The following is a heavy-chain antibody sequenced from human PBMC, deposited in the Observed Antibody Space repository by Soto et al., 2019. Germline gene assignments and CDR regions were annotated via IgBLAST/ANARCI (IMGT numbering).Heavy chain of an antibody. D-gene: IGHD5-18*01. J-gene: IGHJ4*02. CDR1: GDSVSSNNVA. V-gene: IGHV6-1*01. CDR2: TYYTSKWNS. Sequence: VQLQQSGPGLVKPSQTLSLTCAISGDSVSSNNVAWNWIRQSPSRGLEWLGRTYYTSKWNSDYAVSVKSRMTVTPDSSKNQFSLQLSSDTPEDTAGYYCARGRDSAFDFWGQGTLVTVSS. CDR3: ARGRDSAFDF.